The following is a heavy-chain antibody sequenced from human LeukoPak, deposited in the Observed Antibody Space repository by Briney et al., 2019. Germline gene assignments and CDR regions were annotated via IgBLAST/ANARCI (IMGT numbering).Heavy chain of an antibody. CDR3: ASSLPVTTPKWYYYHYMDV. D-gene: IGHD4-11*01. V-gene: IGHV1-18*01. CDR1: GYTFTSYG. J-gene: IGHJ6*03. Sequence: ASVKVSCKASGYTFTSYGISWVRQAPGQGLEWMGWISAYNGNTNYAQKLQGRVTMTTDTSTSTAYMELRSLRSDDTAVYYCASSLPVTTPKWYYYHYMDVWGKGTTVTVSS. CDR2: ISAYNGNT.